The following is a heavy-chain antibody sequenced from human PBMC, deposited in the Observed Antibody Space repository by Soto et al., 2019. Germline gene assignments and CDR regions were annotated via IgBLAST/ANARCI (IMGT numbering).Heavy chain of an antibody. D-gene: IGHD3-22*01. CDR3: AKLIVSYWYFDL. Sequence: VGSLRLSCAASGFTFSSYAMSWVRQAPGKGLEWVSAISGSGGSTYYADSVKGRFTISRDNSKNTLYLQMNSLRAEDTAVYYCAKLIVSYWYFDLWGRGTLVTVSS. CDR2: ISGSGGST. V-gene: IGHV3-23*01. CDR1: GFTFSSYA. J-gene: IGHJ2*01.